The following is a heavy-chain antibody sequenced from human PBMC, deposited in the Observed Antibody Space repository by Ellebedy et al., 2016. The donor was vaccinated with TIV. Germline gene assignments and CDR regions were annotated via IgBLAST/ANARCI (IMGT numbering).Heavy chain of an antibody. CDR2: INSDGSST. CDR1: GFTFSSYW. CDR3: ARAFYYYDSQDFDY. V-gene: IGHV3-74*01. J-gene: IGHJ4*02. Sequence: HTGGSLRLXXAASGFTFSSYWMHWVRQAPGKGLVWVSRINSDGSSTSYADSVKGRFTISRDNSKNTLYLQMNSLRAEDTAVYYCARAFYYYDSQDFDYWGQGTLVTVSS. D-gene: IGHD3-22*01.